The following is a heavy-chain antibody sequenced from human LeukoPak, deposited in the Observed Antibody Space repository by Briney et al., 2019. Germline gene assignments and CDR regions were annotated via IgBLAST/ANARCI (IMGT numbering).Heavy chain of an antibody. CDR1: EFTFSSYW. V-gene: IGHV3-7*01. Sequence: PGGSLRLSCAASEFTFSSYWINWVRQAPGKGPEWVANINPDGSQKKYADSVKGRFTISRDNARKSLYLQMNSLRDNDTAVYYCARGASQNVFDFWGQGTTVIVSS. J-gene: IGHJ3*01. CDR2: INPDGSQK. CDR3: ARGASQNVFDF.